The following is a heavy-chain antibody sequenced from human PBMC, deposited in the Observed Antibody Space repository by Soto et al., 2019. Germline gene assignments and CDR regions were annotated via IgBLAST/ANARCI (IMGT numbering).Heavy chain of an antibody. J-gene: IGHJ4*02. D-gene: IGHD3-10*01. V-gene: IGHV3-23*01. CDR2: ISGSGGST. CDR1: GFTFSSYA. Sequence: GGSLRLSCAASGFTFSSYAMSWVRQAPGKGLEWVSAISGSGGSTYYADSVKGRFTISRDNSKNTRYLQMNSLRAEDTAVDYCAKIGLRSMVRGVIIYWGQGTLVTVSS. CDR3: AKIGLRSMVRGVIIY.